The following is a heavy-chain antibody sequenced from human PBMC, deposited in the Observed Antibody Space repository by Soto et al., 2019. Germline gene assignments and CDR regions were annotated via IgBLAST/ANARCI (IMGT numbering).Heavy chain of an antibody. V-gene: IGHV1-2*04. CDR1: GYTFTGYY. D-gene: IGHD2-8*01. Sequence: ASVKVSCKASGYTFTGYYMHWVRQAPGQGLEWMGWINPNSGGTNYAQKFQGWVTMTRDTSISTAYMELSRLRSDDTAVYYCARGPHNGVSPHSQDYYYYMDVWGKGTTVTVSS. J-gene: IGHJ6*03. CDR2: INPNSGGT. CDR3: ARGPHNGVSPHSQDYYYYMDV.